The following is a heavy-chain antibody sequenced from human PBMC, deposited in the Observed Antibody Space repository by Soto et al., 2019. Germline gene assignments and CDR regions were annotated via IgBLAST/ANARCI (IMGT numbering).Heavy chain of an antibody. Sequence: SETLSLTCTVTGASVINDYWNWIRQPPGKGLEWIGFVYDSGSTSYNSSLKSRLTISVDTSKNQFSLKLSSVTAADTAVYYRARQVGATGSYSYAVWGQGTMVTVSS. CDR2: VYDSGST. J-gene: IGHJ3*01. V-gene: IGHV4-59*02. CDR1: GASVINDY. CDR3: ARQVGATGSYSYAV. D-gene: IGHD1-26*01.